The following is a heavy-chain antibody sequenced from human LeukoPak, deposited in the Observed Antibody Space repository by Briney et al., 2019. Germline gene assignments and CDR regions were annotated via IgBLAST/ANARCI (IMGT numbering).Heavy chain of an antibody. J-gene: IGHJ4*02. CDR1: GGSFSGYY. CDR2: INHSGST. Sequence: SETQSLTCAVYGGSFSGYYWSWIRQPPGKGLEWIGEINHSGSTNYNPSLKSRVTISVDTSKNQFSLKLSSVTAADTAVYYCARANGYYYDSSGYYYYDDYWGQGTLVTVSS. D-gene: IGHD3-22*01. V-gene: IGHV4-34*01. CDR3: ARANGYYYDSSGYYYYDDY.